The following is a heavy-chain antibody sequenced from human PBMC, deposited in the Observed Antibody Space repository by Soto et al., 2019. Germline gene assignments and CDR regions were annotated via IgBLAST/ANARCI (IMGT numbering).Heavy chain of an antibody. V-gene: IGHV3-23*01. Sequence: EVQLLESGGGLVQPGGSLRLSCVASGFDFSSNSMTWARQAPGKGLEWVGGISRGGDFTFYGDSVEGRFTISRDIAKNTLFLQMNSLRVEDTATYVCSKWSGFGDAWGQGTLVTVSS. CDR2: ISRGGDFT. D-gene: IGHD2-15*01. CDR1: GFDFSSNS. CDR3: SKWSGFGDA. J-gene: IGHJ5*02.